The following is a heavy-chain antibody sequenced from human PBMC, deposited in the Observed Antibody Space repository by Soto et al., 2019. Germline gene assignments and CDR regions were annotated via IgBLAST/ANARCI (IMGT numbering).Heavy chain of an antibody. J-gene: IGHJ6*03. CDR1: GFTFDDYA. D-gene: IGHD4-4*01. CDR3: AKDGPHYSNYGGRGTYYYMDV. CDR2: ISWNSGSI. V-gene: IGHV3-9*01. Sequence: GGSLRLSCAASGFTFDDYAMHWVRQAPGKGLEWVSGISWNSGSIGYADSVKGRFTISRDNAKNSLYLQMNSLRAEDTALYYCAKDGPHYSNYGGRGTYYYMDVWGKGTTVTVSS.